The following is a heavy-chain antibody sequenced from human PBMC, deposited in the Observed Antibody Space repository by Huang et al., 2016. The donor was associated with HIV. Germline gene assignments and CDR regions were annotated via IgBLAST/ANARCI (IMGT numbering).Heavy chain of an antibody. D-gene: IGHD3-3*01. V-gene: IGHV3-21*01. Sequence: EVQLVESGGGLVKPGGSLRLSCAASGFIFSSYSMNWVRQAPGKGLGGVSSSSISSSYIYYADSVKGRFTISRDNAKNSLYLQMNSLRAEDTAVYYCARAVPTPNRFGVGGFDYWGQGTLVTVSS. CDR3: ARAVPTPNRFGVGGFDY. CDR1: GFIFSSYS. J-gene: IGHJ4*02. CDR2: SSISSSYI.